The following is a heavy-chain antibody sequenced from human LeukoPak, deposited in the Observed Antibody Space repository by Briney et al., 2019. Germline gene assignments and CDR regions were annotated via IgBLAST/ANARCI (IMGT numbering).Heavy chain of an antibody. CDR2: IYSGGST. D-gene: IGHD3-10*01. CDR1: GFTFSSYE. V-gene: IGHV3-53*01. Sequence: GGSLRLSCAASGFTFSSYEMNWVRQAPGKGLEWVSVIYSGGSTYYADSVKGRFTISRDNSKNTLYLQMNSLRAEDTAIYYCARGQYASGIADYWGQGTLVTVSS. J-gene: IGHJ4*02. CDR3: ARGQYASGIADY.